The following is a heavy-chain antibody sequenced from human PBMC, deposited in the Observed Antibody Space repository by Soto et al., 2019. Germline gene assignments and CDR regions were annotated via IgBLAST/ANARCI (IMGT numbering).Heavy chain of an antibody. CDR2: IYYSGST. Sequence: QLQLQESGPGLVRPSETLSLTCTVSGGSINSTFYYWGWIRQPPGKGLEWIGSIYYSGSTSYNPSLESRVTISADTSKNQFSLKLSSVTAADTAIYYCARVYYYDSSGLHFFKYWGKGTLVTVSS. J-gene: IGHJ4*02. V-gene: IGHV4-39*02. D-gene: IGHD3-22*01. CDR1: GGSINSTFYY. CDR3: ARVYYYDSSGLHFFKY.